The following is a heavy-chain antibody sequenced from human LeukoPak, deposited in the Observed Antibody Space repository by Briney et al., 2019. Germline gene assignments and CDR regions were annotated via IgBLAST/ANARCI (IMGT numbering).Heavy chain of an antibody. Sequence: SETLSLTCTVSGGSISSSSYYWGWIRQPPGKGLEWIGSIYYSGSTYYNPSLKSRVTISVDTSKNQFSLKLSSVTAADTAVYXXXXDYIVGATSHYYYMDVWGKGTTVTVSS. CDR2: IYYSGST. CDR1: GGSISSSSYY. V-gene: IGHV4-39*07. J-gene: IGHJ6*03. CDR3: XXDYIVGATSHYYYMDV. D-gene: IGHD1-26*01.